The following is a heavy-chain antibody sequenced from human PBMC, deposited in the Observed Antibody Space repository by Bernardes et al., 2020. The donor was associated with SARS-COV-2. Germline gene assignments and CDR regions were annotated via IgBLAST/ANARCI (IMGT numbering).Heavy chain of an antibody. CDR2: INYSGST. CDR1: GGSLSGYY. D-gene: IGHD3-16*01. CDR3: VRAVWGIWYFDL. V-gene: IGHV4-34*01. Sequence: SETLSLTCAVYGGSLSGYYWNWIRQPPGKGLEWIGKINYSGSTNYNPSLKSRVTISIDTSKNQLSLKLSSVTAADTAVYYCVRAVWGIWYFDLWGRGTLVTVSS. J-gene: IGHJ2*01.